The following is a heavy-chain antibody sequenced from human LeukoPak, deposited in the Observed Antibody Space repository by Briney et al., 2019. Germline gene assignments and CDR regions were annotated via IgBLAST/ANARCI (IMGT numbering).Heavy chain of an antibody. Sequence: SETLSLTCTVSGGSVSSGSYYWSWLRQPPGKGLEWIGYIYYSGSTNYNPSLKSRVTISVDTSKNQFSLKLSSVTAADTAVYYCARVVRYDILTGYHTLYFDYWGQGTLVTVSS. V-gene: IGHV4-61*01. J-gene: IGHJ4*02. CDR1: GGSVSSGSYY. D-gene: IGHD3-9*01. CDR2: IYYSGST. CDR3: ARVVRYDILTGYHTLYFDY.